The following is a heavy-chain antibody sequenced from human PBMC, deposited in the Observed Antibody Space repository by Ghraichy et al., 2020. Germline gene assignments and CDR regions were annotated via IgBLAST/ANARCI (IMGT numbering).Heavy chain of an antibody. J-gene: IGHJ4*02. Sequence: SVKVSCKASGGTFSSYAISWVRQAPGQGLEWMGGIIPIFGTANYAQKFQGRVTITADESTSTAYMELSSLRSEDTAVYYCARDRSTMVRGDHFDYWGQGTLVTVSS. CDR1: GGTFSSYA. V-gene: IGHV1-69*13. CDR2: IIPIFGTA. D-gene: IGHD3-10*01. CDR3: ARDRSTMVRGDHFDY.